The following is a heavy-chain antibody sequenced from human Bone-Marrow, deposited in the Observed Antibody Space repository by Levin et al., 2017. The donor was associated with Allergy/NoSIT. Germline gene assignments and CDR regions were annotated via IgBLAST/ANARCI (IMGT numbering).Heavy chain of an antibody. Sequence: GGSLRLSCEASEFTVINNYMRWVRQAPGKGLEWVSHIYSGGQTDYADSVKGRFTISRDNSKNTLFLQMNSLRTEDTAVYYCAKGTDPWCIETRCYPLDLWGPGTLVTVSS. J-gene: IGHJ5*02. CDR1: EFTVINNY. CDR2: IYSGGQT. CDR3: AKGTDPWCIETRCYPLDL. V-gene: IGHV3-66*01. D-gene: IGHD2-8*02.